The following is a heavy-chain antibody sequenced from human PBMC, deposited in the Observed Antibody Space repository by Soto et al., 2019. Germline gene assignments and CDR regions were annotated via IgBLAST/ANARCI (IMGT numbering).Heavy chain of an antibody. Sequence: WGSLRLSCAASGLSVSSNYMSGVRQAPGKGLEWVSVIYSGGSTYYADSVRGRFTISRDNSKNTLYLQMNSLRAEDTAVYYCARVTITGTTAYYSHGLDVWGQGTMVTVSS. CDR1: GLSVSSNY. V-gene: IGHV3-53*01. CDR2: IYSGGST. J-gene: IGHJ6*02. CDR3: ARVTITGTTAYYSHGLDV. D-gene: IGHD1-7*01.